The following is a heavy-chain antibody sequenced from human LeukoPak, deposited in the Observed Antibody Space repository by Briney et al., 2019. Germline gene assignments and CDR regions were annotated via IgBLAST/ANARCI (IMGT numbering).Heavy chain of an antibody. CDR1: GFTFSSYA. Sequence: PGGSLRLSCAASGFTFSSYAMRWVRQAPGKGLEWVAVISYDGSNKYYADSVKGRFTISRDNSKNTLYLQMNSLRAEDTAVYYCAREDSGSYQPHPHFDYWGQGTLVTVSS. CDR2: ISYDGSNK. V-gene: IGHV3-30-3*01. J-gene: IGHJ4*02. D-gene: IGHD1-26*01. CDR3: AREDSGSYQPHPHFDY.